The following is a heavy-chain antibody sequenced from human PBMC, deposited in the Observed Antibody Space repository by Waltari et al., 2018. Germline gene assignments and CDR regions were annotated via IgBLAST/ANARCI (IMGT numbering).Heavy chain of an antibody. J-gene: IGHJ3*02. V-gene: IGHV5-51*03. Sequence: ELQLVQSGAEVKKPGESLKISCTGSGYSFTSYWIGWVRQMPGKGLEWMGIIYPGDSDTRNSQSCQGQVTISADKSISSAYLQWSSLKASDTAMYYGARPLTTVTIRAFDIWGQGTKVTVSS. CDR2: IYPGDSDT. D-gene: IGHD4-17*01. CDR1: GYSFTSYW. CDR3: ARPLTTVTIRAFDI.